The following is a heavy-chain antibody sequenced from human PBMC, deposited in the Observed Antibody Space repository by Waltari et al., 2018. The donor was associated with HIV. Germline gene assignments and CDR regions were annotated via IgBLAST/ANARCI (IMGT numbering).Heavy chain of an antibody. CDR2: IRSRTYGGAT. CDR1: GLGFGDFV. J-gene: IGHJ4*02. V-gene: IGHV3-49*03. D-gene: IGHD4-4*01. CDR3: TRSSKLDY. Sequence: EVQLVEFGGGLVQPGRSRRLPCTGFGLGFGDFVISWFRQAPGKGLEWVGLIRSRTYGGATEYAASGKGRFTISRDDLKSVAYLQMNSLKTEDTAVYYCTRSSKLDYWGQGTLVTVSS.